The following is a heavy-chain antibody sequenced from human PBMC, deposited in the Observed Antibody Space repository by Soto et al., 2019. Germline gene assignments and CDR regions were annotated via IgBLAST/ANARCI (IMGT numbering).Heavy chain of an antibody. V-gene: IGHV4-31*03. D-gene: IGHD3-10*01. CDR2: IYYSGST. CDR1: GGSISSGGYY. J-gene: IGHJ1*01. Sequence: PSETLSLTCTVSGGSISSGGYYWSWIRQHPGKGLEWIGYIYYSGSTYYNPSLKSRVTISVDTSKNQFSLKLSSVTAADTAVYYCARAFGVVPASEYFQHWGQGTLVTVSS. CDR3: ARAFGVVPASEYFQH.